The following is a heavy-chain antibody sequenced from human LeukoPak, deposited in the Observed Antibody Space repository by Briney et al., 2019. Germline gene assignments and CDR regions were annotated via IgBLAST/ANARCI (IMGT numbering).Heavy chain of an antibody. V-gene: IGHV1-18*01. J-gene: IGHJ4*02. CDR1: GYTFTSYG. CDR2: ISAYNGNT. Sequence: SVNVSCKASGYTFTSYGISWLRQAPGQRLESMGWISAYNGNTTYAQKLKGRVTMTTDTSTSTAYMELRSLRSDDTAVYYCARGSGGVATIPDDYWGQGTLVTVSS. CDR3: ARGSGGVATIPDDY. D-gene: IGHD5-12*01.